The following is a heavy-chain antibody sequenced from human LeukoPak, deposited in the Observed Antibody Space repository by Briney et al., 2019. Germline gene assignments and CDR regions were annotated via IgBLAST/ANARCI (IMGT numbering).Heavy chain of an antibody. D-gene: IGHD1-26*01. CDR2: IYYSGST. CDR3: ARDGKRP. CDR1: GGSISSSSYY. Sequence: NPSETLSLTCTVSGGSISSSSYYWGWIRQPPGKGLEWIGSIYYSGSTYYNPSLKSRVTISVDTSKNQFSLKLSSVTAADTAVYYCARDGKRPWGQGALVTVSS. J-gene: IGHJ4*02. V-gene: IGHV4-39*02.